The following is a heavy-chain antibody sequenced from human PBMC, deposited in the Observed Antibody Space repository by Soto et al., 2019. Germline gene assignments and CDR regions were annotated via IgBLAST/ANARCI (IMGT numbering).Heavy chain of an antibody. V-gene: IGHV1-2*02. J-gene: IGHJ6*02. CDR2: INPNSGGT. D-gene: IGHD2-15*01. CDR1: GYTFTGYY. Sequence: SSVKVSCKASGYTFTGYYMHWVRQAPGQGLEWMGWINPNSGGTNYAQKFQGRVTMTRDTSISTAYMEMSRLRSDDTAVYYCARGYCSGGSCYTAYYYYYGMDVWGQGTTVRVSS. CDR3: ARGYCSGGSCYTAYYYYYGMDV.